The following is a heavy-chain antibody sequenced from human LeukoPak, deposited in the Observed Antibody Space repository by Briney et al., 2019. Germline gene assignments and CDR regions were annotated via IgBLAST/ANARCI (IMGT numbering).Heavy chain of an antibody. D-gene: IGHD3-22*01. CDR3: ARGSPMVGDYYDSSGLGGYYYYMDV. V-gene: IGHV3-30*02. CDR2: IRYDGSNK. Sequence: PGGSLRLSCAASGFTFSSYGMHWVRQAPGKGLEWVAFIRYDGSNKYYADSVKGRFTISRDNSKNTLYLQMNSLRAEDMAVYYCARGSPMVGDYYDSSGLGGYYYYMDVWGKGTTVTVSS. CDR1: GFTFSSYG. J-gene: IGHJ6*03.